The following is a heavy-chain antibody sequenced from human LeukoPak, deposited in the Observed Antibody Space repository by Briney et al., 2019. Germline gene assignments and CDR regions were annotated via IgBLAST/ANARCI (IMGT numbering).Heavy chain of an antibody. V-gene: IGHV3-30*18. J-gene: IGHJ5*02. D-gene: IGHD3-9*01. CDR3: VKGDYYDVLTGRQNWFGP. Sequence: GGSLRLSCAASGFMFSSHGMHWVRQAPGKGLEWVAVISYDGSKKYYADSVKGRFTISRDNSKNTLYLQMNSLRVEDTAVYYCVKGDYYDVLTGRQNWFGPWGQGTLVTVSS. CDR2: ISYDGSKK. CDR1: GFMFSSHG.